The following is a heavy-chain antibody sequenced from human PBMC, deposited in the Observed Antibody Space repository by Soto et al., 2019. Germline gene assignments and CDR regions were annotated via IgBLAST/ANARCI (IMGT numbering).Heavy chain of an antibody. V-gene: IGHV4-59*01. D-gene: IGHD3-10*01. Sequence: QVQLQESGPGLVKPSETLSLTCTVSGSSISSYYWSWIRQPPGKGLEWIGYIYGTGSTNYNPSLKSRVTMSIDTSKNQFSLKLSSVTPADTAVYYCVRATLGVTDFQHWGQGTLVTVSS. CDR1: GSSISSYY. CDR2: IYGTGST. CDR3: VRATLGVTDFQH. J-gene: IGHJ1*01.